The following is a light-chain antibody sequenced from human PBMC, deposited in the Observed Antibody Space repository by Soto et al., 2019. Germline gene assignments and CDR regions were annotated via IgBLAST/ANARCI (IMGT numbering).Light chain of an antibody. J-gene: IGKJ5*01. CDR1: HDISTY. V-gene: IGKV1-9*01. Sequence: DIPLTQSPSLLSASVGDRVTITCRASHDISTYLAWYQQKPGKAHKLMIYEAYTLQSGVQSRFSGSGSGTEFTLTIRGLLPEDFATYHCKQLNTLPFTFGQGTRLEIK. CDR3: KQLNTLPFT. CDR2: EAY.